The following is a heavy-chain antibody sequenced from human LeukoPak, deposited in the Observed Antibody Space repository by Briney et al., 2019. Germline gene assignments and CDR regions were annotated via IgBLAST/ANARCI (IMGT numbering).Heavy chain of an antibody. J-gene: IGHJ4*02. CDR3: AREGSSWSYFDY. V-gene: IGHV4-61*02. CDR1: GYSIRSGYY. Sequence: SETLSLTCTVSGYSIRSGYYWSWIRQPAGKGLEWIGRLSTSGSTNYNPSLKSRVTISVDTSKNQFSLRLSSVTAADTAVYYCAREGSSWSYFDYWGQGTLVTVSS. D-gene: IGHD6-13*01. CDR2: LSTSGST.